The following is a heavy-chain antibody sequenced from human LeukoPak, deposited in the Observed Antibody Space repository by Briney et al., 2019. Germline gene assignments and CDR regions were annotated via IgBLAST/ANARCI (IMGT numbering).Heavy chain of an antibody. CDR1: GFTFSSYD. CDR3: ARDLRAYDSSGYSPNGHYYYYYGMDV. Sequence: GGSLRLSCAASGFTFSSYDMHWVRQATGKGLEWVSAIGTAGDTYYPGSVKGRFTISRENAKNSLYLQMNSLRAGDTAVYYCARDLRAYDSSGYSPNGHYYYYYGMDVWGQGTTVTVFS. D-gene: IGHD3-22*01. CDR2: IGTAGDT. J-gene: IGHJ6*02. V-gene: IGHV3-13*01.